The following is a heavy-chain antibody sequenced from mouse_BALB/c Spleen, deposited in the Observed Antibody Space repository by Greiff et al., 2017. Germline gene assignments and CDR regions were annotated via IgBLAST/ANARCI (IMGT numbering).Heavy chain of an antibody. V-gene: IGHV6-6*02. CDR2: IRLKSNNYAT. J-gene: IGHJ4*01. CDR3: TGGRLLRGDYYAMDY. D-gene: IGHD1-1*01. CDR1: GFTFSNYW. Sequence: EVQLVESGGGLVQPGGSMKLSCVASGFTFSNYWMNWVRQSPEKGLEWVAEIRLKSNNYATHYAESVKGRFTISRDDSKSSVYLQMNNLRAEDTGIYYCTGGRLLRGDYYAMDYWGQGTSVTVSS.